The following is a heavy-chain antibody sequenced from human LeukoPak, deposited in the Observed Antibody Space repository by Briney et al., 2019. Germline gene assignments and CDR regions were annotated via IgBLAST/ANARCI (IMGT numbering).Heavy chain of an antibody. CDR3: ARAVDPNYYYYYYMDV. CDR2: MNPNSGNT. CDR1: GYTFTSCD. J-gene: IGHJ6*03. D-gene: IGHD2-2*01. V-gene: IGHV1-8*03. Sequence: ASVTVSCKSSGYTFTSCDINWVRQATGPGLEWMGWMNPNSGNTGYAQKFQGRGTITRNTSISTAYMELSSLRSENTAVYYCARAVDPNYYYYYYMDVWGKGTTVTVSS.